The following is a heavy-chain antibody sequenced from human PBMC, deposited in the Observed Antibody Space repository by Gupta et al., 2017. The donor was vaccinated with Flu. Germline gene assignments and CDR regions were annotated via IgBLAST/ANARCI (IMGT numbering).Heavy chain of an antibody. V-gene: IGHV4-59*12. CDR2: MYESGSA. CDR3: ARDGSGRAFQI. Sequence: TCTVSGGSIGSEYWSWVRQPPGKGLEWIAYMYESGSAKYNPSLNSRATISADTSKNQFSLEVISVTAADTAMYYCARDGSGRAFQIWGQGTMVTVSS. CDR1: GGSIGSEY. D-gene: IGHD6-19*01. J-gene: IGHJ3*02.